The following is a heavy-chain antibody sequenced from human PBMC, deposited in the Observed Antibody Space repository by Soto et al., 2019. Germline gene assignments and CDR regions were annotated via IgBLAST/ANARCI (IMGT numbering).Heavy chain of an antibody. D-gene: IGHD2-21*02. V-gene: IGHV1-8*01. Sequence: SVKGSCKASGYTFTSYDINWVRQATGQGLEWMGWMNPNSGNTGYAQKFQGRGTMTRNTSISTAYMELSSLRSEDTAVYYCARGDNCGGDRLYYCYYGMDVWGQGTKVTVSS. CDR3: ARGDNCGGDRLYYCYYGMDV. CDR2: MNPNSGNT. J-gene: IGHJ6*02. CDR1: GYTFTSYD.